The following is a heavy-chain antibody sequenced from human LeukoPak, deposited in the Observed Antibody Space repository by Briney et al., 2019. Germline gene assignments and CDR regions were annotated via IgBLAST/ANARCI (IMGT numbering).Heavy chain of an antibody. CDR1: GFTFSSYA. Sequence: GGSLRLSCAASGFTFSSYAMHWVRQAPGKGLEWVAVISYDGSNKYYAYSVKGRFTISRDNSKNTLYLQMNSLRAEDTAVYYCARGVMVRGVNLDYWGQGTLVTVSS. D-gene: IGHD3-10*01. V-gene: IGHV3-30*04. J-gene: IGHJ4*02. CDR2: ISYDGSNK. CDR3: ARGVMVRGVNLDY.